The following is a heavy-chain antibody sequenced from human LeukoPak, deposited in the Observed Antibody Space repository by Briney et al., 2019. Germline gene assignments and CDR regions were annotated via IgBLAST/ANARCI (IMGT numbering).Heavy chain of an antibody. V-gene: IGHV3-23*01. J-gene: IGHJ4*02. Sequence: GGSLRLSCAASGFTFSSYAMSWGRQAPGEGLEWVSAISGSGGSTYYADSVKGRFTISRDNSKNTLYLQMNSLRTEDTAVYYCAKVWGDGYSGYDFDYWGQGTLVTVSS. D-gene: IGHD5-12*01. CDR2: ISGSGGST. CDR3: AKVWGDGYSGYDFDY. CDR1: GFTFSSYA.